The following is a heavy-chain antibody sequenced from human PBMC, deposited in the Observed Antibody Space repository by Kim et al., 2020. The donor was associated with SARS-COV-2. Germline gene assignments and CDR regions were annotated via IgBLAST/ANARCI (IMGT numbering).Heavy chain of an antibody. D-gene: IGHD3-9*01. J-gene: IGHJ4*02. CDR1: GYTFTSYA. CDR2: INAGNGNT. V-gene: IGHV1-3*01. Sequence: ASVKVSCKASGYTFTSYAMHWVRQAPGQRLEWMGWINAGNGNTKYSQKFQGRVTITRDTSASTAYMELSSLRSEDTAVYYCARDSSDYDILTGYFDYWGQGTLVTVSS. CDR3: ARDSSDYDILTGYFDY.